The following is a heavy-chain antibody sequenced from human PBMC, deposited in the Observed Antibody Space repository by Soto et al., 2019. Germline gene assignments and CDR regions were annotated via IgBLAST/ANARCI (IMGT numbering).Heavy chain of an antibody. CDR3: ARQKWEQPKWFDP. J-gene: IGHJ5*02. CDR2: IYYTGTT. V-gene: IGHV4-39*01. CDR1: GGAISDARFY. Sequence: QLQLQESGPGLVKPSETLSLTCSLSGGAISDARFYWGWIRQSPGRGLEWVGSIYYTGTTFFNPSLQSRITISLDTSANQLSLKLYSVTAADTALYFSARQKWEQPKWFDPGGQGTLVIVSP. D-gene: IGHD1-26*01.